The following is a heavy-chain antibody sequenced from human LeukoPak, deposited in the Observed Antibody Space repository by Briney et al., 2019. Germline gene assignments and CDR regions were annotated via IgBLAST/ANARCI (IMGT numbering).Heavy chain of an antibody. Sequence: ASVKVSCKASGYTFTSHGISWVRQAPGQGLEWMGWISAYNGNTNYAQKLQGRVTMTTDTSTSTAYMELRSLRSDDTAVYYCARDYRYSYGKGLFDYWGQGTLVTVSS. CDR1: GYTFTSHG. CDR2: ISAYNGNT. V-gene: IGHV1-18*01. CDR3: ARDYRYSYGKGLFDY. D-gene: IGHD5-18*01. J-gene: IGHJ4*02.